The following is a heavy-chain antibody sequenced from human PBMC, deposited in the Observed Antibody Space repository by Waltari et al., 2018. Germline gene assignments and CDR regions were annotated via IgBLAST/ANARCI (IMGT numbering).Heavy chain of an antibody. Sequence: QVQLQESGPGLVKPSQTLSLTCTVSGGSISSGGYYWSWIRPHPGKGLEWIGYNEYSGSTYYLPSLKSRVTRSVDTSKNQFSLKLSSVTAADTAVYYCARVYRADYGYYFDYWGQGTLVTVSS. J-gene: IGHJ4*02. CDR2: NEYSGST. CDR1: GGSISSGGYY. D-gene: IGHD4-17*01. CDR3: ARVYRADYGYYFDY. V-gene: IGHV4-31*03.